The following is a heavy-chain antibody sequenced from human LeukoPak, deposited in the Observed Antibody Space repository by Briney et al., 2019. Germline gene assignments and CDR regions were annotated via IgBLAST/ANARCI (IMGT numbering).Heavy chain of an antibody. CDR2: ISSSGSTI. CDR3: VIFKQKAAYDMDV. J-gene: IGHJ6*02. CDR1: GFTFSDYY. D-gene: IGHD3-9*01. V-gene: IGHV3-11*01. Sequence: GGSLRLSCAASGFTFSDYYMSWIRQAPGKGLEWVSYISSSGSTIYYADSVKGRFTISRDNAKNSLYLQMNSLRAEDTAVYYCVIFKQKAAYDMDVWGQGTTVTVSS.